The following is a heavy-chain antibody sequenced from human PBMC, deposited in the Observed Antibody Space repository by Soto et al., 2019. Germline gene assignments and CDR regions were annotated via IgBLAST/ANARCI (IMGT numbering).Heavy chain of an antibody. J-gene: IGHJ4*02. V-gene: IGHV3-7*01. CDR2: IKQDGSEK. D-gene: IGHD3-3*01. CDR1: GFTFSSYW. CDR3: ARDSGYYDFWSGYYKSDVTHFDD. Sequence: GSLRLSCAASGFTFSSYWMSWVRQAPGKGLEWVANIKQDGSEKYYVDSVKGRFAISRDNAKNSLYLQMNSLRAEDAAVYYCARDSGYYDFWSGYYKSDVTHFDDWGQGTLVTVSS.